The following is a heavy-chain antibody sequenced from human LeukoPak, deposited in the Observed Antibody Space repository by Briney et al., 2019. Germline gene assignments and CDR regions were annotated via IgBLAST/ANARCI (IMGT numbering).Heavy chain of an antibody. CDR1: GYSFTSYY. V-gene: IGHV1-46*03. Sequence: GASVKVSCKASGYSFTSYYMHWVRQAPGQGVEWMGLINPSGCSTSYGPTSQGRLTMTRHTSTSTVYMELSSLSSEDTAVYYCARGLSSGWYIDYWGQGPLVTVSS. CDR3: ARGLSSGWYIDY. CDR2: INPSGCST. D-gene: IGHD6-19*01. J-gene: IGHJ4*02.